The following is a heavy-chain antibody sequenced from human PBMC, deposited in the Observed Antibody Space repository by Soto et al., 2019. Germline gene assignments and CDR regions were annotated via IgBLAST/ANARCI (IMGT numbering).Heavy chain of an antibody. CDR3: AREVRDYGMDV. Sequence: QLQLQESGSGLVKPSQTLSLTCAVSGGSISSGGYSWSWIRHPPGKGLEWIGYIYHSGSTYYNPSLKSRVTISVDRSKNQFSLKLISVTAADTAVYYCAREVRDYGMDVWGQGTTVTVSS. CDR1: GGSISSGGYS. V-gene: IGHV4-30-2*01. J-gene: IGHJ6*02. CDR2: IYHSGST. D-gene: IGHD2-21*01.